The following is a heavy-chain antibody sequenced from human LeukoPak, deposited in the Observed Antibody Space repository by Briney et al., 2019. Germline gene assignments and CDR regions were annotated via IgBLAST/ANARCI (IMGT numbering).Heavy chain of an antibody. CDR2: IYYSGST. CDR3: ARDPPNSPFNYYDSSGYYFDAFDI. CDR1: GGSISSSSYY. D-gene: IGHD3-22*01. J-gene: IGHJ3*02. V-gene: IGHV4-39*07. Sequence: SETLSLTCTVSGGSISSSSYYWGWIRQPPGKGLEWIGSIYYSGSTYYNPSLKSRVTISVDTSKNQFSLKLSSVTAADTAVYYCARDPPNSPFNYYDSSGYYFDAFDIWGQGTMVTVSS.